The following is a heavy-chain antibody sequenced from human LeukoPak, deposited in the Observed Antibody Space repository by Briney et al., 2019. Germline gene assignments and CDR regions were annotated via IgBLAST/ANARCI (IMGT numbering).Heavy chain of an antibody. Sequence: SETLSLTCTVSGGSISLYYWSWIRQPPGKGLEWIGYFYDTRSPKYNPSLERRVTISVGMSRNQFSLNLTSVTAADTAVYYCARGRGSLTYWGQGTLATVSS. CDR2: FYDTRSP. CDR3: ARGRGSLTY. CDR1: GGSISLYY. J-gene: IGHJ4*02. D-gene: IGHD3-10*01. V-gene: IGHV4-59*01.